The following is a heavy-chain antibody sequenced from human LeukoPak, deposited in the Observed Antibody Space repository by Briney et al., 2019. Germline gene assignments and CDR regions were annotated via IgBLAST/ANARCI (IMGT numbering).Heavy chain of an antibody. J-gene: IGHJ4*02. Sequence: PGRSLRLSCAASGFTFSSYGMHWVRQALGKGLEWVAVISYDGSNKYYADSVKGRFTISRDNSKNTLYVQMDSLRPEDTAVYYCATGGSSWSGDYWGRGTLVTVSS. CDR3: ATGGSSWSGDY. CDR1: GFTFSSYG. V-gene: IGHV3-30*03. D-gene: IGHD6-13*01. CDR2: ISYDGSNK.